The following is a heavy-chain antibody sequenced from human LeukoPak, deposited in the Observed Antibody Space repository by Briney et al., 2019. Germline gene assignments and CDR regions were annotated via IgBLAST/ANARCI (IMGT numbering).Heavy chain of an antibody. CDR3: AXVXXTXXRXXXXXI. CDR1: XXTLTDYY. J-gene: IGHJ3*02. Sequence: AXXXTLTDYYIHWVRQAPGQGLEWMGWITPSSGGTIYAQKFQGRVTMTRDMSISTAYMELSRLRSDDTAVYYCAXVXXTXXRXXXXXIWGQXTLVTVSS. CDR2: ITPSSGGT. V-gene: IGHV1-2*02.